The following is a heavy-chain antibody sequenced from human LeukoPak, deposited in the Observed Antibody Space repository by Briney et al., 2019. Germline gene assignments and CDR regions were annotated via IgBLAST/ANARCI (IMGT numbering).Heavy chain of an antibody. D-gene: IGHD3-22*01. Sequence: PGGSLRLSCKGSGYRFTNYWIAWLRQMPGKGLEWMGITHPGEFETRYSPSFQGQVTISADKSISTAYLQWSSLKASDTAMYYCARRGNYYDSSGYYNSHYWYFDLWGRGTLVTVSS. J-gene: IGHJ2*01. CDR2: THPGEFET. CDR3: ARRGNYYDSSGYYNSHYWYFDL. V-gene: IGHV5-51*01. CDR1: GYRFTNYW.